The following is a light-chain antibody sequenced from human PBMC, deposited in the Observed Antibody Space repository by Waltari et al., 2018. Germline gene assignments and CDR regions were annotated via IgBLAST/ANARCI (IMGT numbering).Light chain of an antibody. J-gene: IGLJ7*01. CDR2: DVV. CDR1: SSDVGSYNF. V-gene: IGLV2-11*01. Sequence: QSALTQPRSVSGSPGQSVTIPCSGTSSDVGSYNFVSWYQQHPGNAPKLLIYDVVKRPAGVPARFSGSKSVNTASLTISGLQTDDESDYYCCSYAGSYTFVFGGGTQLTVL. CDR3: CSYAGSYTFV.